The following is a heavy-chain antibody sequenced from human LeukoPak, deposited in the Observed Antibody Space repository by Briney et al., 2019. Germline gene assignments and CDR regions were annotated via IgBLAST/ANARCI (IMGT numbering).Heavy chain of an antibody. V-gene: IGHV4-4*02. CDR2: INHSGST. CDR1: GGSISSSNW. CDR3: ARVDTGYYDSSGYTNFDY. D-gene: IGHD3-22*01. Sequence: SGTLSLTCAVSGGSISSSNWWSWVRQPPGKGLEWIGEINHSGSTNYNPSLKSRVTISVDTSKNQFSLKLSSVTAADTAVYYCARVDTGYYDSSGYTNFDYWGQGTLVTVSS. J-gene: IGHJ4*02.